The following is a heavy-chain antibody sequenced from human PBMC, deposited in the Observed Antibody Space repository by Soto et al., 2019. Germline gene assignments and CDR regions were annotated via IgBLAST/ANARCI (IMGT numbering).Heavy chain of an antibody. J-gene: IGHJ4*02. D-gene: IGHD4-17*01. Sequence: GGSLRLSCAASGFTFSSHAMSWVRQAPGKGLEWVSGSTYYTDSVKGRFTISRDNSKNTVYLQMNSLRAEDTAVYYCAATGPTNYWGRGTLVTVSS. V-gene: IGHV3-23*01. CDR2: GST. CDR1: GFTFSSHA. CDR3: AATGPTNY.